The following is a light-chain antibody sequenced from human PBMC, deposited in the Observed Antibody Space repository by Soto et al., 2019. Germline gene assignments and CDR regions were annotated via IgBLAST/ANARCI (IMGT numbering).Light chain of an antibody. Sequence: EIVLTQSPGTLSLSPGERATLSCSASQSVSSSYLAWYQQKTGQAPRLLIYGASSRATGIPDRFSGSGSGTDFTLTISRLEPEDFAVYYCQQYGSSRTFGQGTKVEIK. CDR1: QSVSSSY. J-gene: IGKJ1*01. CDR3: QQYGSSRT. CDR2: GAS. V-gene: IGKV3-20*01.